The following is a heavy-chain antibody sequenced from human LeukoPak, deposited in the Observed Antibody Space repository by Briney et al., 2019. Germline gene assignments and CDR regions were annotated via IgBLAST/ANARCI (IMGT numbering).Heavy chain of an antibody. V-gene: IGHV4-30-2*01. CDR2: IYHSGST. D-gene: IGHD6-13*01. Sequence: MASETLSLTCAVSGGSISSGGYSWSWIRQPPGKGLEWIGYIYHSGSTYYNPSLKSRVTISVDRSKNQFSLKLSSVTAADTAVYYCASSSWYKAPYWGQGTLVTVSS. J-gene: IGHJ4*02. CDR1: GGSISSGGYS. CDR3: ASSSWYKAPY.